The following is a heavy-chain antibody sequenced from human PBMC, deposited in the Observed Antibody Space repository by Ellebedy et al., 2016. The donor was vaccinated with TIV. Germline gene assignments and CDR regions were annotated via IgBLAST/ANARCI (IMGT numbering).Heavy chain of an antibody. CDR2: LYYSGRT. D-gene: IGHD2-2*01. CDR3: TGSIVVVPAAFDF. CDR1: GASIRNSSFS. J-gene: IGHJ4*02. Sequence: SETLSLTXTVSGASIRNSSFSWGWIRQSPGKGLESIGSLYYSGRTYFNPSLKSRVTIPVDTAKNQFSLNLSSVTAADTALYYCTGSIVVVPAAFDFWGQGVLVTVAS. V-gene: IGHV4-39*01.